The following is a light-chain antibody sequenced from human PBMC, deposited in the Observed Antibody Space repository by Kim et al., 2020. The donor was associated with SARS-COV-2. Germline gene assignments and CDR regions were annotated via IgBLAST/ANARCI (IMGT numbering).Light chain of an antibody. J-gene: IGLJ1*01. CDR2: GNS. Sequence: VTISCTGSSSNIGAGYDVHWYQQLPGTAPKLLIYGNSNRPSGVPDRFSGSKSGTSASLAITGLQAEDEADYYCQSYDSSLSGSKVFGTGTKVTVL. CDR3: QSYDSSLSGSKV. CDR1: SSNIGAGYD. V-gene: IGLV1-40*01.